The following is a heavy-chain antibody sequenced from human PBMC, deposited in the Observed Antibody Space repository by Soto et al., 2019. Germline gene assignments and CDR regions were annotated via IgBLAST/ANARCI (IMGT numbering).Heavy chain of an antibody. V-gene: IGHV3-30-3*01. CDR2: ISYDGNNK. D-gene: IGHD2-2*01. Sequence: PGGSLRLSCAASGFVFKSYDMHWVRQAPGKGLEWVAIISYDGNNKYYADSVKGRFTISRDNSKNTLSLQMNSLRPDDSAVYYCSRDPHGSWSSAWGQGTLVTVSS. CDR1: GFVFKSYD. CDR3: SRDPHGSWSSA. J-gene: IGHJ5*02.